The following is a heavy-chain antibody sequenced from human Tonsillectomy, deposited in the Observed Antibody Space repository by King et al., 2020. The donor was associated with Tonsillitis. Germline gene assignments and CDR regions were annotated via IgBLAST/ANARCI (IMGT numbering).Heavy chain of an antibody. V-gene: IGHV1-3*01. CDR3: AREGDCSGGSCYGDLGY. Sequence: QLVQSGAEVKKPGASVKVSCKASGYTFSNYAMHWVRQAPGQRLEWMGWINGGNGNTKSSQKFQGRVTITRDTSANTAYMELSSLRSEETAVYYCAREGDCSGGSCYGDLGYWGQGTLVTGSS. D-gene: IGHD2-15*01. J-gene: IGHJ4*02. CDR1: GYTFSNYA. CDR2: INGGNGNT.